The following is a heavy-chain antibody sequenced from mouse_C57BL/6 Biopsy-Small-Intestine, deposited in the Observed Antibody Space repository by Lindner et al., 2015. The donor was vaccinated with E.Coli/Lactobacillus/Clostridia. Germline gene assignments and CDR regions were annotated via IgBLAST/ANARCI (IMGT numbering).Heavy chain of an antibody. CDR2: ILPGSGSS. V-gene: IGHV1-9*01. J-gene: IGHJ2*01. D-gene: IGHD1-1*01. CDR3: ARFSSWDYFDY. CDR1: GNTFTGYW. Sequence: VQLQESGAELMRPGASVELSCKATGNTFTGYWIEWVKQRPGHGLEWIGEILPGSGSSNFNEKFKGKATFTADTSSNTAYMQLSSLTIEDSAIYYCARFSSWDYFDYWGQGTTLTVSS.